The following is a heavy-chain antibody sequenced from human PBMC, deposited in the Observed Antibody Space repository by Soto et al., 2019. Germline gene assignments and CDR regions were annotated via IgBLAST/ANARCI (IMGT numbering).Heavy chain of an antibody. CDR1: GGTFSSYA. D-gene: IGHD3-22*01. Sequence: SVKVSCKASGGTFSSYAISWVRQAPGQGLEWMGGIIPIFGTANYAQKFQGRVTITADESTSTANMDLSSLRSEDTAVYYCASGYYYDSSGYYPYGGMDVWGQGTTVTVSS. CDR2: IIPIFGTA. V-gene: IGHV1-69*13. J-gene: IGHJ6*02. CDR3: ASGYYYDSSGYYPYGGMDV.